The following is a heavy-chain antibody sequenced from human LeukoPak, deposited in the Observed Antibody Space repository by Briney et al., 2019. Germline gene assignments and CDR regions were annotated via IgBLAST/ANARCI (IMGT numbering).Heavy chain of an antibody. D-gene: IGHD6-6*01. J-gene: IGHJ4*02. CDR3: ASASVQLVPYYFDY. V-gene: IGHV3-11*04. Sequence: PGGSLRLSCAASGFTFSDYYMSWIRQAPGKGLEWVSYISSSSSTIYYADSVKGRFTISRDNAKNSLYLQMNSLRAEDTAVYYCASASVQLVPYYFDYWGQGTLVTVSS. CDR1: GFTFSDYY. CDR2: ISSSSSTI.